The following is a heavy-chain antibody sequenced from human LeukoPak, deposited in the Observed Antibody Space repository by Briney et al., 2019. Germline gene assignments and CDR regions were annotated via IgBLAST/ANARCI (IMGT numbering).Heavy chain of an antibody. J-gene: IGHJ5*02. CDR2: ISSSSSYI. CDR1: GFTFSSYS. V-gene: IGHV3-21*01. CDR3: ARDYYDSSGYWAFNWFDP. Sequence: GRSLRLSCAASGFTFSSYSMNWVRQAPGKGLEWVSSISSSSSYIYYADSVKGRFTISRDNAKNSLYLQMNSLRAEDTAVYYCARDYYDSSGYWAFNWFDPWGQGTLVTVSS. D-gene: IGHD3-22*01.